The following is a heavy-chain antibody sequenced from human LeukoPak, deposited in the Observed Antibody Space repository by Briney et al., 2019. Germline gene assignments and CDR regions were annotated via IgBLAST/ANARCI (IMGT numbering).Heavy chain of an antibody. CDR3: AREGRRFGSYESNWFDP. D-gene: IGHD3-10*01. Sequence: LSGGSLRLSCAASGFTFSSYLMSWVRQAPGKGLEWVANIKQDGSEKYYVDSVKGRFTISRDNAKNSLYLQMNSLRAEDTAVYYCAREGRRFGSYESNWFDPWGQGTLVTVSS. CDR1: GFTFSSYL. V-gene: IGHV3-7*01. CDR2: IKQDGSEK. J-gene: IGHJ5*02.